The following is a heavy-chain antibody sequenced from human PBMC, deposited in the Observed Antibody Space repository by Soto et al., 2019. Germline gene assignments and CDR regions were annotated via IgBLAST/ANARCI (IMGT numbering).Heavy chain of an antibody. Sequence: GGSLRLSCAASGFTFSSYAMSWVRQAPGKGLEWVSAISGSGGSTYYADSVKGRFTISRDNSKNTLYLQMNSLRAEDTAVYYCAKETYYDFWSGQVHSFDYWGQGTLVTVSS. CDR1: GFTFSSYA. V-gene: IGHV3-23*01. CDR3: AKETYYDFWSGQVHSFDY. CDR2: ISGSGGST. D-gene: IGHD3-3*01. J-gene: IGHJ4*02.